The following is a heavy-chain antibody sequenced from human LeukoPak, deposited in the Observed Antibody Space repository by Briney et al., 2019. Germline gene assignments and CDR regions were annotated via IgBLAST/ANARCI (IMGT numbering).Heavy chain of an antibody. J-gene: IGHJ6*03. CDR3: ARVFTDYMDV. CDR1: GYTFTGYY. V-gene: IGHV1-2*02. CDR2: INPNSGGT. Sequence: GASVKVSCKASGYTFTGYYIHWVRQAPGQGLEWMGWINPNSGGTNYAQKFQGRVTMTRGTSISTAYMELSRLRSDDTAVYYCARVFTDYMDVWGKGTTVTVSS.